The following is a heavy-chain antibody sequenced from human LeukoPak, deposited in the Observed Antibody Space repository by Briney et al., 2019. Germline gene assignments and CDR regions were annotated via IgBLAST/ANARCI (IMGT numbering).Heavy chain of an antibody. J-gene: IGHJ4*02. CDR3: AKTAGGRVTGSPFDY. CDR1: GFSFSSYG. V-gene: IGHV3-33*06. Sequence: PGGSLRLSCAASGFSFSSYGMHWVRQAPGKGLEWVAVIWYDGSNKYYADSVKGRFTISRDNSKNTLYLQMNSLRAEDTAVYYCAKTAGGRVTGSPFDYWGQGTLVTVPS. D-gene: IGHD3-10*01. CDR2: IWYDGSNK.